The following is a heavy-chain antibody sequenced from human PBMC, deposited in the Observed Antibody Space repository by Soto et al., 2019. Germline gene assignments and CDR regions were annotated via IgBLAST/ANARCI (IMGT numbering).Heavy chain of an antibody. CDR2: IYYSGST. Sequence: SETLSLTCTVSGGSISSYYWSWIRQPPGKGLEWIGYIYYSGSTNYNPSLKSRVTISVDTSKNQFSLKLSSVTAADTAVYYCAREGCSGGSCYSDAFDIWGQGTMVPVSS. CDR3: AREGCSGGSCYSDAFDI. CDR1: GGSISSYY. V-gene: IGHV4-59*01. D-gene: IGHD2-15*01. J-gene: IGHJ3*02.